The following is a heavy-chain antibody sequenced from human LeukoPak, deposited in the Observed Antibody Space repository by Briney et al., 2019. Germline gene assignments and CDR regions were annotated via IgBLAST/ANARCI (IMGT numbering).Heavy chain of an antibody. V-gene: IGHV4-34*01. CDR1: GGSFSGYY. D-gene: IGHD6-19*01. J-gene: IGHJ6*03. Sequence: SETLSLACAVYGGSFSGYYWSWIRQPPGKGLEWIGEINHSGSTNYNPSLKSRVTISVDTSKNQFSLKLSSVTAADTAVYYCARHGRYSSGWYENYYYYYYMDVWGKGTTVTISS. CDR3: ARHGRYSSGWYENYYYYYYMDV. CDR2: INHSGST.